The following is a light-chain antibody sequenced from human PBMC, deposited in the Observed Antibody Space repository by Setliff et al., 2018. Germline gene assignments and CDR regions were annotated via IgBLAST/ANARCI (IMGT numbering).Light chain of an antibody. J-gene: IGLJ1*01. CDR2: DVS. CDR3: TSYTSSSTYV. Sequence: SALTQPASVSGSPGQLITISCTGTSSDVGGYNYVSWYQQHPGKAPKLMTYDVSKRPSGISNRFSGSKSGNTASLTISGLQAEDEADYYCTSYTSSSTYVFGTGTKVT. CDR1: SSDVGGYNY. V-gene: IGLV2-14*01.